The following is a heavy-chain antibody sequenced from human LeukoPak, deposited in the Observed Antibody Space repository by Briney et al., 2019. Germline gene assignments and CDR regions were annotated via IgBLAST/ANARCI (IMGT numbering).Heavy chain of an antibody. J-gene: IGHJ4*02. CDR2: IYYSGST. D-gene: IGHD1-26*01. CDR3: ARGEVGGTVDY. Sequence: SETLSLTCTVSGGSISSYYWSWIRQPPGKGLEWIGYIYYSGSTNYNPSLKSRVTISVDTSKNQFSLKLSSVTAADTAVYYCARGEVGGTVDYWGQGTLVTVSS. CDR1: GGSISSYY. V-gene: IGHV4-59*01.